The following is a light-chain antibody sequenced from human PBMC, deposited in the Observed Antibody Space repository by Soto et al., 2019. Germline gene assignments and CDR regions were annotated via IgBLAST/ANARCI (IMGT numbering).Light chain of an antibody. Sequence: IVLTQSPATLSLSPGERATLSCRAGQNIRTYLAWYQQKSGQAPRLLIHDASNRASGTPARFSGSGSGTDFTLTISSLEPEDTAVYYCKRRYNWLTFGGGTKGGIK. V-gene: IGKV3-11*01. J-gene: IGKJ4*01. CDR1: QNIRTY. CDR3: KRRYNWLT. CDR2: DAS.